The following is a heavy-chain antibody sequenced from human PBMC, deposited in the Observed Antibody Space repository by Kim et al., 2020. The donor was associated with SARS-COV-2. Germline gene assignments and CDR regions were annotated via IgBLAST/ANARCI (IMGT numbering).Heavy chain of an antibody. CDR3: AKSGRITMIVMITLIDC. CDR1: GFTFSSYA. Sequence: GGSLRLSCAASGFTFSSYAMSWVRQAPGKGLEWVSVISGSGCSTYYADSVKGRFTISRDDSRNPLYLQMNSLRAEDTAVYYCAKSGRITMIVMITLIDCWGQATLVTVSS. D-gene: IGHD3-22*01. J-gene: IGHJ4*02. V-gene: IGHV3-23*01. CDR2: ISGSGCST.